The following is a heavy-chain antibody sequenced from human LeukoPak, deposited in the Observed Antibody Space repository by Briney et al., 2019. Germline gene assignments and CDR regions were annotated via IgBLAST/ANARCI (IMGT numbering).Heavy chain of an antibody. V-gene: IGHV3-23*01. CDR2: ISGSGRST. D-gene: IGHD3-10*01. Sequence: GGSLRLSCAASGFTFSSYAMNWVRRAPGKGPEWVSTISGSGRSTYYADSVKGRFTISRDNSENTLYLQMNNLRAEDTALYYRAEGGLQEGTVIRGVITPIDYWGQGTLVTVSS. J-gene: IGHJ4*02. CDR1: GFTFSSYA. CDR3: AEGGLQEGTVIRGVITPIDY.